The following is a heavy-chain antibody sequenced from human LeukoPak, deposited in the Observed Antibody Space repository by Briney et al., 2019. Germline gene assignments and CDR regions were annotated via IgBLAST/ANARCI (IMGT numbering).Heavy chain of an antibody. CDR3: ARGVPLGYCTYGVCYPPYYFDY. CDR1: GYTFISYN. D-gene: IGHD2-8*01. J-gene: IGHJ4*02. CDR2: VNPRSGDA. Sequence: ASVKVSCKASGYTFISYNINWLRQATGQGLEWMGWVNPRSGDAGYLQKFQGRLAITRDSSIDTAYMDLSGLSSGDTAVYYCARGVPLGYCTYGVCYPPYYFDYWGQGTLVTASS. V-gene: IGHV1-8*03.